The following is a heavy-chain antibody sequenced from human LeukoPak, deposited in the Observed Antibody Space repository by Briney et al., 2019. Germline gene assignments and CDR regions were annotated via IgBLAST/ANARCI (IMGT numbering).Heavy chain of an antibody. CDR3: ARAGWIITSGIDY. CDR2: IYHIGST. V-gene: IGHV4-38-2*02. Sequence: SETLPLTCSVSGYSISRGYYWAWIRQPPGKGLEWIGTIYHIGSTYYTPSLVSRVTLSVDTSKNEFSLNLRSVTAADTAVYYCARAGWIITSGIDYWGQGALVTVSS. CDR1: GYSISRGYY. D-gene: IGHD3-10*01. J-gene: IGHJ4*02.